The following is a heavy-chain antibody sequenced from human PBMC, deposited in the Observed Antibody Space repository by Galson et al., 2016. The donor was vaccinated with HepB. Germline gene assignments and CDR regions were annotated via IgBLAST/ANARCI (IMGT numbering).Heavy chain of an antibody. D-gene: IGHD3-10*01. V-gene: IGHV3-23*01. J-gene: IGHJ6*02. CDR3: ARVITMVRGILKQRDYYGMDV. CDR1: GFTFSTYG. CDR2: ISGSGGST. Sequence: SLRLSCAAPGFTFSTYGMSWVRQAPGKGLEWVSVISGSGGSTYYADSVKGRLTISRDNSKHTLYLQMHSLRAEDTAVYYCARVITMVRGILKQRDYYGMDVWGQGTTVTVSS.